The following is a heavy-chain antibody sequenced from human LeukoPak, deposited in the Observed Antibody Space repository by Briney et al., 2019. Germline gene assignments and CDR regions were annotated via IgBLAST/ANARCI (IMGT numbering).Heavy chain of an antibody. D-gene: IGHD6-19*01. CDR2: ISSGPSYI. V-gene: IGHV3-21*01. J-gene: IGHJ4*02. Sequence: GGPLSLSCEASGLPFSRYALTWVRQAPGKGLEWVSSISSGPSYIYYADSVKGRFTISRDNAKNSLYLQMNSLRAEDTAVYYCARDDSGPHYWGQGTLVTVSS. CDR1: GLPFSRYA. CDR3: ARDDSGPHY.